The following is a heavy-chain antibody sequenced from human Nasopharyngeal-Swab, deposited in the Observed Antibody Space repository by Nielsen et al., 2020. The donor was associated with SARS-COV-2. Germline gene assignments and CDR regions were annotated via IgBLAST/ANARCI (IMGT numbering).Heavy chain of an antibody. CDR3: ARSNFIGGSSPPPDY. Sequence: VGSLRLSCAASGLTPSSSGMPWVRQAPGKGLEWVAVLWYDESNKYYADSVKGRLTIPRDNSKNTLYLQMNSLRAEDTAVYYCARSNFIGGSSPPPDYWGQGTLVTVSS. V-gene: IGHV3-33*01. J-gene: IGHJ4*02. CDR2: LWYDESNK. CDR1: GLTPSSSG. D-gene: IGHD2-15*01.